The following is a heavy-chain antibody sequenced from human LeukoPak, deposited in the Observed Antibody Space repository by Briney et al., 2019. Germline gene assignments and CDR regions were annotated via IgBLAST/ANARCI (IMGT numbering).Heavy chain of an antibody. CDR3: ARGPEQRFLEWLLYKDAFDI. CDR2: ISYDGSNK. D-gene: IGHD3-3*01. CDR1: GFTFSSYA. J-gene: IGHJ3*02. Sequence: GGSLRLSCAASGFTFSSYAMHWVRQAPGKGLEWVAVISYDGSNKYYADSVKGRFTISRDNSKNTLYLQMNSLRAEDTAVYYCARGPEQRFLEWLLYKDAFDIWGQGTMVTVSS. V-gene: IGHV3-30-3*01.